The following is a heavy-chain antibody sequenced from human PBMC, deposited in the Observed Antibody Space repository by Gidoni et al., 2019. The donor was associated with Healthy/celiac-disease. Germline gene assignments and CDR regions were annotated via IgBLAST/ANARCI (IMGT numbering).Heavy chain of an antibody. CDR2: IYHSGST. V-gene: IGHV4-38-2*02. D-gene: IGHD7-27*01. CDR1: GYSISSGYY. J-gene: IGHJ5*02. CDR3: ARGTGDPGGFDP. Sequence: QVQLQESGPGLVKPSETLSLTCTVSGYSISSGYYWGWIRQPPGKGLEWIGSIYHSGSTYYNPSLKSRVTISVDTSKNQFSLKLSSVTAADTAVYYCARGTGDPGGFDPWGQGTLVTVSS.